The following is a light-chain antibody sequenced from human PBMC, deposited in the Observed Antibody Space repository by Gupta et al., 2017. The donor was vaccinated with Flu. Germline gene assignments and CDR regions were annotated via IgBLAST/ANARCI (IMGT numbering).Light chain of an antibody. V-gene: IGKV2-28*01. CDR1: QSLLHSNGHTY. CDR2: LGS. Sequence: DIVMTQSPLSLPVTPGEPASLSCRSSQSLLHSNGHTYLDWYLQKPGQSPQLLIYLGSSRASGVPDRFSGSGSGTDFTLKISRVEAEDVGVYYCMQALQTPPAFGQGTRLEIK. CDR3: MQALQTPPA. J-gene: IGKJ5*01.